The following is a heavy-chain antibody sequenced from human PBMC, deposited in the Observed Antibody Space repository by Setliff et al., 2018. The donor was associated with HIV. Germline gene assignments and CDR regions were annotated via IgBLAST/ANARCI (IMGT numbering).Heavy chain of an antibody. CDR3: ASGKGVRGVIIRGGLDV. CDR1: GFTFSSYS. CDR2: ISGSAT. Sequence: PGGSLRLSCAASGFTFSSYSMNWVRQSPGKGLEWVSYISGSATGYAQKFRDRFIMTRDTSISTAYMELSSLTSEDTAVYYCASGKGVRGVIIRGGLDVWGKGTTVTVSS. J-gene: IGHJ6*04. D-gene: IGHD3-10*01. V-gene: IGHV3-48*04.